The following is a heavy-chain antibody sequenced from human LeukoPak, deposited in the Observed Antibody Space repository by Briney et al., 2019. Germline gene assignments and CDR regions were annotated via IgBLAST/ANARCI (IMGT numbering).Heavy chain of an antibody. CDR1: GFTFSSYW. D-gene: IGHD4-23*01. CDR3: ARDGTPYGDKNYYYGMDV. V-gene: IGHV3-74*01. CDR2: INSDGSST. Sequence: GGSLRLSCAASGFTFSSYWMHWVRQAPGKGLVWVSRINSDGSSTSYADSVKGQFTISRDNAKNTLYLQMNSLRAEDTAVYYCARDGTPYGDKNYYYGMDVWGQGTTVTVSS. J-gene: IGHJ6*02.